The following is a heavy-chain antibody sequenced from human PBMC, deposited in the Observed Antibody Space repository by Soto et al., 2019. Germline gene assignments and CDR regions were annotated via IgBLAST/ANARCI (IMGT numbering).Heavy chain of an antibody. D-gene: IGHD3-10*01. CDR3: AREEVAYYGSGSYNWFDP. Sequence: SETLSLTCTVSGGSISSGGYYWSWIRQHPGKGLEWIGYIYYSGSTYYNPSLESRVTISVDTSKNQFSLKLSSVTAADTAVYYCAREEVAYYGSGSYNWFDPWGQGTRVTVAS. J-gene: IGHJ5*02. CDR1: GGSISSGGYY. V-gene: IGHV4-31*03. CDR2: IYYSGST.